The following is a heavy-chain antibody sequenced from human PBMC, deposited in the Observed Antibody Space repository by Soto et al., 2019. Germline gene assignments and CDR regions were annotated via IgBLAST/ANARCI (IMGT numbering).Heavy chain of an antibody. Sequence: PSETLSLTCAVYGGSFSGYYWNWLRQPPGKGLEWVSAISGSGGSTYYADSVKGRFTISRDNSKNTLYLQMNSLRAEDTAVYYCAKSGGYNYGYQETDYWGQGTLVTVSS. CDR1: GGSFSGYY. CDR3: AKSGGYNYGYQETDY. D-gene: IGHD5-18*01. CDR2: ISGSGGST. J-gene: IGHJ4*02. V-gene: IGHV3-23*01.